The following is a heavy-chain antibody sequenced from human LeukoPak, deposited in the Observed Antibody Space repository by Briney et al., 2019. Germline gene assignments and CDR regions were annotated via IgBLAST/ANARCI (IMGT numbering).Heavy chain of an antibody. V-gene: IGHV3-33*06. Sequence: GGSLRLSCAASGFTFSSYGMHWVRQAPGKGLEWVAVIWYDGSNKYYADSVKGRFTISRDNSKNTLYLQMNSLRAEDTAVYYCAKEGYDSSGHLDYWGREPWSPSPQ. D-gene: IGHD3-22*01. J-gene: IGHJ4*02. CDR2: IWYDGSNK. CDR3: AKEGYDSSGHLDY. CDR1: GFTFSSYG.